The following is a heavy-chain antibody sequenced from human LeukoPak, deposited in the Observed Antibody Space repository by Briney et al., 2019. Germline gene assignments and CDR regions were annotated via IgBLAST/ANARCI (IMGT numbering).Heavy chain of an antibody. CDR3: TRHGTRSGYFDL. V-gene: IGHV3-49*03. CDR1: GVIFGDYA. CDR2: IRSKPYGGTI. J-gene: IGHJ2*01. Sequence: GGSLRLSCTASGVIFGDYAMSWFRQAPGRGLEWVGVIRSKPYGGTIEYAASVKGRFTISRDDSKSIANLQMNSLKTEDTAVYYCTRHGTRSGYFDLWGRGTLVTVSS. D-gene: IGHD3-10*01.